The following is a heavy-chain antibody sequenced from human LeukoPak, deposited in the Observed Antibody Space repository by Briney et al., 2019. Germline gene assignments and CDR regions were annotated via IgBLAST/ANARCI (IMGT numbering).Heavy chain of an antibody. V-gene: IGHV3-48*01. Sequence: GGSLTLPCAASGLTFSNYNMNGAPQPPGKGVQWVSYISSSSNIIYYADYVKGRFTISRDNAKNSLFLQMNSLRAEDTAVYYCARDFGREFTIEYWGQGTLVPVSS. CDR1: GLTFSNYN. CDR3: ARDFGREFTIEY. D-gene: IGHD3-10*01. CDR2: ISSSSNII. J-gene: IGHJ4*02.